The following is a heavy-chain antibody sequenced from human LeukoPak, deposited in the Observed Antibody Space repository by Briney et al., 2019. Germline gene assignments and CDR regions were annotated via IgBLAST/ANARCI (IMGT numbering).Heavy chain of an antibody. V-gene: IGHV3-53*01. CDR1: GFTVSSNY. CDR2: IYSSGST. CDR3: ARDFWSGSQADY. Sequence: GGSLRLSCAASGFTVSSNYMSWVRQAPGKGLEWVSVIYSSGSTYYADSVKGRFTISRDNSKNTLYLQMNNLRAEDTAVYFCARDFWSGSQADYWGQGTPVTVSS. J-gene: IGHJ4*02. D-gene: IGHD3-3*01.